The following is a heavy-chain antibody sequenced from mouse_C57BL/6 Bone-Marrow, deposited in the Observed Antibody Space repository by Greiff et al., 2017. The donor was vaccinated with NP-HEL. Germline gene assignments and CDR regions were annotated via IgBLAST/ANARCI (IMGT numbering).Heavy chain of an antibody. D-gene: IGHD1-1*01. CDR3: ARYYYGSSYSAWFAY. CDR2: IYPRSGNT. V-gene: IGHV1-81*01. J-gene: IGHJ3*01. CDR1: GYTFTSYG. Sequence: VQLQQSGAELARPGASVKLSCKASGYTFTSYGISWVKQRTGQGLEWIGEIYPRSGNTYYNEKFKGKATLTADKSSSTAYMELRSLTSEVSAVYFCARYYYGSSYSAWFAYWGQGTLVTVSA.